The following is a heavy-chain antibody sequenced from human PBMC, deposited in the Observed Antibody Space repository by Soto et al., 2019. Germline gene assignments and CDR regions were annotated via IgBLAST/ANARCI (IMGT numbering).Heavy chain of an antibody. Sequence: XSVKVSYNASGYTFTSYDINLVRHSTGQGLEWMGWMNPNSGNTGYAQKFQGRVTMTRNTSISTAYMELSSLRSEDTAVYYCARRKGGKRSTWYMDVWGKGTTVTVSS. CDR2: MNPNSGNT. V-gene: IGHV1-8*01. CDR1: GYTFTSYD. CDR3: ARRKGGKRSTWYMDV. J-gene: IGHJ6*03. D-gene: IGHD3-16*01.